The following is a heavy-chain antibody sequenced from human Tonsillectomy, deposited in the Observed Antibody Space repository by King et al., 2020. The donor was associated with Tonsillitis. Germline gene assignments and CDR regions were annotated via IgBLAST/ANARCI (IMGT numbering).Heavy chain of an antibody. D-gene: IGHD3-16*01. V-gene: IGHV3-15*01. CDR3: TTLRTY. CDR2: IRSKTDGGTM. CDR1: GFTFSNAW. Sequence: VQLVESGGGLVKPGGSLRLSCEAAGFTFSNAWMSWVRQAPGKGLEWVGRIRSKTDGGTMDYAAPVKGRFTISRDDSENMLYLQMNSLKTEDTAVYYCTTLRTYWGQGTLVTVSS. J-gene: IGHJ4*02.